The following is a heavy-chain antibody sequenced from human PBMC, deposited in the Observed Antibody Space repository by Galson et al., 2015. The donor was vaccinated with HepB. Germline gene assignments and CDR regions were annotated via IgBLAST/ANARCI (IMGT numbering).Heavy chain of an antibody. V-gene: IGHV4-59*01. CDR2: IYYSGST. D-gene: IGHD2-21*01. CDR1: GGSISSYY. CDR3: ARDFESVGFDP. J-gene: IGHJ5*02. Sequence: LSLTCTVSGGSISSYYWSWIRQPPGKGLEWIGYIYYSGSTNYNPSLKSRVTISVDTSKNQFSLKLSSVTAADTAVYYCARDFESVGFDPWGQGTLVTVSS.